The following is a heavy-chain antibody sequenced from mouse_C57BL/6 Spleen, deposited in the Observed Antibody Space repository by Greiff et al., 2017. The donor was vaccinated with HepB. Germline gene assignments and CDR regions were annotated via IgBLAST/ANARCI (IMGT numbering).Heavy chain of an antibody. D-gene: IGHD2-1*01. CDR3: ARKVLYGNYVDY. J-gene: IGHJ2*01. CDR1: GFSLTSYG. Sequence: VQLQQSGPGLVQPSQSLSITCTVSGFSLTSYGVHWVRQSPGKGLEWLGVICSGGSTDYNAAFISRLSISKDNSESQLFFKMNSLQADDTAIYYCARKVLYGNYVDYWGQGTTLTVSS. CDR2: ICSGGST. V-gene: IGHV2-2*01.